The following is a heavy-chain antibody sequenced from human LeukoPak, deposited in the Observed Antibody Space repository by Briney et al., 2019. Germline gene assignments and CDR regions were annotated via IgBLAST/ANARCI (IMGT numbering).Heavy chain of an antibody. Sequence: SLKVSCKASGGTFSSYAITWVRQAPGQGLEWMGGIIPIFGTANYAEKFQGRVTITTDESTSKAYMELSSLRSEDTAVYYCARDNLIAARGSLGWFDPWGQGTLVTVSS. CDR3: ARDNLIAARGSLGWFDP. CDR1: GGTFSSYA. J-gene: IGHJ5*02. D-gene: IGHD6-6*01. CDR2: IIPIFGTA. V-gene: IGHV1-69*05.